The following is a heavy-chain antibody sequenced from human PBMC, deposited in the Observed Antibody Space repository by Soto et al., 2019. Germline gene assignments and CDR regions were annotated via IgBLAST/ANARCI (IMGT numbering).Heavy chain of an antibody. CDR3: AKSVTTVIDYGMDV. CDR2: ISYDGSNK. CDR1: GFTFSSYG. J-gene: IGHJ6*02. D-gene: IGHD4-4*01. Sequence: SLRLSCAASGFTFSSYGMHWVRQAPGKGLEWVAVISYDGSNKYYADSVKGRFTISRDNSKNTLYLQMNSLRAEDTAVYYCAKSVTTVIDYGMDVWGQGTTVTVSS. V-gene: IGHV3-30*18.